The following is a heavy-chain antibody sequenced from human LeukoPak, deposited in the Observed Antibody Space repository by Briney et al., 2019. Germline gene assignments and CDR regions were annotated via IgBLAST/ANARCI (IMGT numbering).Heavy chain of an antibody. J-gene: IGHJ4*02. V-gene: IGHV1-69*05. CDR1: GGTFSSYA. D-gene: IGHD3-22*01. CDR2: IIPIFGTA. CDR3: ARDKFGEENYYDSSGSLDY. Sequence: SVKVSCKASGGTFSSYAISWVRQAPGQGLEWMGRIIPIFGTANYAQKFQGRVTITTDEAPSTAYMELSSLRSEDTAVYYCARDKFGEENYYDSSGSLDYWGQGTLVTVSS.